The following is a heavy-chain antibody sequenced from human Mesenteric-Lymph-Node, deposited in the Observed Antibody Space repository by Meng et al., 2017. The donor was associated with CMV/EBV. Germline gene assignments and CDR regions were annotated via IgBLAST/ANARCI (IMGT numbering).Heavy chain of an antibody. Sequence: SETLSSTCTVSGDSISTYWWSWIRQPGGKGLEWIGYINDTVSTKYNSSLKSRVTIPTDTSKNQFSPKLNSVTAADTAVYYCARDRGYHDSSVGVYYFAWDVWGQGATVTVSS. CDR1: GDSISTYW. CDR2: INDTVST. V-gene: IGHV4-59*01. J-gene: IGHJ6*02. D-gene: IGHD3-22*01. CDR3: ARDRGYHDSSVGVYYFAWDV.